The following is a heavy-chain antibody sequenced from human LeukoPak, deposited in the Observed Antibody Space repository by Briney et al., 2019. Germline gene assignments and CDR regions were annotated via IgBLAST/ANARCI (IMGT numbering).Heavy chain of an antibody. J-gene: IGHJ4*02. D-gene: IGHD6-19*01. Sequence: GGSLRLSCAASGFTFSSYAMHWVRQAPGKGMEWVAFIRYGGSNKYYADSVKGRFTISRDNSKLYLQMNSLRAEDTAVYYCAKKGYSNGWRDSYYFDCWGQGTLVTVSS. V-gene: IGHV3-30*02. CDR3: AKKGYSNGWRDSYYFDC. CDR2: IRYGGSNK. CDR1: GFTFSSYA.